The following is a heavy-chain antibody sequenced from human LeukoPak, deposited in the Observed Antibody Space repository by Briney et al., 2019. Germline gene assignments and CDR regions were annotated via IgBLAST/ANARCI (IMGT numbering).Heavy chain of an antibody. Sequence: SQTLSLTCTVSGGSISSGSYYWSWIRQPAGTGLEWIGRIYTSGSTNYNPSLKSRVTISVDTSKNQFSLKLSSVTAADTAVYYCASQDCGWFDPRGQGTLVTVSS. V-gene: IGHV4-61*02. D-gene: IGHD2-21*02. CDR3: ASQDCGWFDP. J-gene: IGHJ5*02. CDR1: GGSISSGSYY. CDR2: IYTSGST.